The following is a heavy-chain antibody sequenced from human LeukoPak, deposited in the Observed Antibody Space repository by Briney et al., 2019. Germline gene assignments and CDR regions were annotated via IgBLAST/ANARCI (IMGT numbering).Heavy chain of an antibody. Sequence: PGGSLRLSCAASGFTFSINWMSWVRQAPGKGLEWVANIKQDGSEKFYVDSVKGRFTISRDNAKNSLYLQMNSLRAEDTAVYYCARDPEALSSGWYYWGQGTLVTVSS. V-gene: IGHV3-7*01. CDR1: GFTFSINW. CDR2: IKQDGSEK. CDR3: ARDPEALSSGWYY. J-gene: IGHJ4*02. D-gene: IGHD6-19*01.